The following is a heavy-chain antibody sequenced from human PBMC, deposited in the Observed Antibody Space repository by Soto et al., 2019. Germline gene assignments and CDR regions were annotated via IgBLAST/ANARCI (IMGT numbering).Heavy chain of an antibody. CDR1: GGSVSSGSYY. D-gene: IGHD6-19*01. CDR3: ARGIEGWYQGRYYYGMDV. J-gene: IGHJ6*02. Sequence: QVQLQESGPGLVKPSETLSLTCTVSGGSVSSGSYYWSWIRQPPGKRLEWIGYIYYSGSTNYNPSLKSRLTTSVDTSKNQFSLKLSSVTAADTAVYYCARGIEGWYQGRYYYGMDVWGQGTTVTVSS. CDR2: IYYSGST. V-gene: IGHV4-61*01.